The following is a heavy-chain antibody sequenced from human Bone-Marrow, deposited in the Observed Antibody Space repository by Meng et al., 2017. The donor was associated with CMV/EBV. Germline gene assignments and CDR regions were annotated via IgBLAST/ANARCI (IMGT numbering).Heavy chain of an antibody. CDR3: ASPTINDAFDI. CDR1: GYTFTGYY. Sequence: ASVKVSCKASGYTFTGYYMHWVRQAPGQGLEWMGWINPSSGGTNYAQKFQGRVTMTRDTSISTAYMELSRLRSDDTAVYYCASPTINDAFDIWGQGTMVTVSS. V-gene: IGHV1-2*02. CDR2: INPSSGGT. J-gene: IGHJ3*02. D-gene: IGHD5-12*01.